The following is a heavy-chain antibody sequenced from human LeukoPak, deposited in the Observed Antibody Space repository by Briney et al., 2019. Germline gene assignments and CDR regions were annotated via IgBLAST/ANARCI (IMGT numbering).Heavy chain of an antibody. J-gene: IGHJ4*02. D-gene: IGHD4-17*01. CDR2: ISYDGSNK. CDR1: GITFSSYA. V-gene: IGHV3-30-3*01. Sequence: GRSLRLSCAASGITFSSYAMHWVRQAPGKGLEWVAVISYDGSNKYYADSVKGRFTISRDNSKNTLYLQMNSLRAEDTAVYYCARGPTSMTTVTTFRFDYWGQGTLVTVSS. CDR3: ARGPTSMTTVTTFRFDY.